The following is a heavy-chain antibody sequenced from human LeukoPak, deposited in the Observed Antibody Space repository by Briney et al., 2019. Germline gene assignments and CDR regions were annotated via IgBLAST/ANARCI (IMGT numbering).Heavy chain of an antibody. CDR2: IWYDGSNK. V-gene: IGHV3-33*01. D-gene: IGHD3-16*01. J-gene: IGHJ4*02. CDR1: GFTFSSYG. CDR3: ARDPITFGGGSFDY. Sequence: GGSLRLSCAASGFTFSSYGMHWVRQAPGKGLEWVAVIWYDGSNKYYADSVKGRFTISRDNSKNTLYLQMNSLRAEDTAVYYCARDPITFGGGSFDYWGQGTLVTVSS.